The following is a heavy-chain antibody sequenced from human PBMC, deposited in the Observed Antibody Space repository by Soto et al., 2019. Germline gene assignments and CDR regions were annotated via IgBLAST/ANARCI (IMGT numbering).Heavy chain of an antibody. J-gene: IGHJ3*01. CDR2: IRSKAYGGTT. D-gene: IGHD5-12*01. CDR1: GFTFGDYA. Sequence: HPGGSLRLSCTASGFTFGDYAMSWFRQAPGKGLEWVGFIRSKAYGGTTEYAASVKGRFTISRDDSKSIAYLQMNSLKTEDTAVYYCTRPPPPLIASGLAGVWGQGTMVTVSS. V-gene: IGHV3-49*03. CDR3: TRPPPPLIASGLAGV.